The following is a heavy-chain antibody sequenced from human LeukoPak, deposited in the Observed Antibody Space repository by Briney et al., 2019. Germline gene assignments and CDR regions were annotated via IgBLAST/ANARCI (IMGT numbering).Heavy chain of an antibody. Sequence: GGSLRLSCAASGFTFSSYAMSWVRQALGKGLAWVSAISGSGYSTYYADSVKGRFTISRDNSKNTLYLQMNSLRAEDTAVYYCAKEAGYSGYDYPDYWGQGTLVTVSS. CDR2: ISGSGYST. CDR3: AKEAGYSGYDYPDY. D-gene: IGHD5-12*01. CDR1: GFTFSSYA. J-gene: IGHJ4*02. V-gene: IGHV3-23*01.